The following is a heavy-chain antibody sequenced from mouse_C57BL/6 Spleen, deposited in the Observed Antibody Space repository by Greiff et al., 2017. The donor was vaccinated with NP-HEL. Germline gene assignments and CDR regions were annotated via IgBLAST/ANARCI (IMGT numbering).Heavy chain of an antibody. V-gene: IGHV1-64*01. CDR3: AREGTAQAWDY. CDR2: IHPNSGST. Sequence: QVQLQQPGAELVKPGASVKLSCKASGYTFTSYWMHWVKQRPGQGLEWIGMIHPNSGSTNYNEKFKSKATLTVDKSSSTAYMQLSSLKSEDSAVYYCAREGTAQAWDYWGQGTTLTVSS. CDR1: GYTFTSYW. J-gene: IGHJ2*01. D-gene: IGHD3-2*02.